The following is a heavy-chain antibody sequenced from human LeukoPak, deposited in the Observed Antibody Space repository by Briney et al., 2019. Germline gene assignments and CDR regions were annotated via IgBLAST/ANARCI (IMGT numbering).Heavy chain of an antibody. CDR1: GGSISSSNYY. CDR3: ARDRGTWNDDGFDY. V-gene: IGHV4-39*07. Sequence: PSETLSLTCTVSGGSISSSNYYWGWIRQSPGKGLEWIGSIYSRGSTYYNPSLKSRVIVSSDMSKNQFSLKLSSVTAADTAVYYCARDRGTWNDDGFDYWGQGTLVTVSS. D-gene: IGHD1-1*01. J-gene: IGHJ4*02. CDR2: IYSRGST.